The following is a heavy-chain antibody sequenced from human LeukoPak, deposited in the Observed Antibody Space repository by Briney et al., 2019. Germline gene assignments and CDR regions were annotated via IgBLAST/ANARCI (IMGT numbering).Heavy chain of an antibody. J-gene: IGHJ6*03. CDR3: ARVPGSYYYYYMDV. CDR1: GFTFSDYY. D-gene: IGHD1-26*01. CDR2: ISSSGSTI. V-gene: IGHV3-11*04. Sequence: GGSLRLSCAASGFTFSDYYMSWIRQAPGKGLEWVSCISSSGSTIYYADSVKGRFTISRDNAKNSLYLQMNSLRAEDTAVYYCARVPGSYYYYYMDVWGKGTTVTVSS.